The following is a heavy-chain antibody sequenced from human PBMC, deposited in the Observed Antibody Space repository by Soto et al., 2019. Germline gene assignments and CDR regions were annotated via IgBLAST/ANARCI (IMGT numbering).Heavy chain of an antibody. CDR1: GFTFSSYG. J-gene: IGHJ4*02. D-gene: IGHD1-26*01. CDR3: AKDLDIVGATGDY. CDR2: ISYDGSNK. Sequence: GGSLRLSCAASGFTFSSYGMHWVRQAPGKGLEWVAVISYDGSNKYYADSVKGRFTISRDNSKNTLYLQMNSLRAEDTAVYYCAKDLDIVGATGDYWGQGTLVTVSS. V-gene: IGHV3-30*18.